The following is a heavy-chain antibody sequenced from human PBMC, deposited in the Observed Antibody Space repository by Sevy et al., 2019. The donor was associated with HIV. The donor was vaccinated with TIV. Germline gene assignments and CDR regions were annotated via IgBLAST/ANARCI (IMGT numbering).Heavy chain of an antibody. D-gene: IGHD1-26*01. CDR2: ISGSGGST. J-gene: IGHJ4*02. CDR3: AKDRRYSGSYESDY. V-gene: IGHV3-23*01. CDR1: GFTFSSYA. Sequence: GGSLRLSCAASGFTFSSYAMSWVRQAPGKGLEWVSAISGSGGSTYYADSVKGRFTISRDNSKNTLYLQMNSLRAEDTAAYYCAKDRRYSGSYESDYWGQGTLVTVSS.